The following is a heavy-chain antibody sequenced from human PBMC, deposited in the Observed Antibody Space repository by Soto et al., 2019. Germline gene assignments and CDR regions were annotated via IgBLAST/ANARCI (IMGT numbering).Heavy chain of an antibody. D-gene: IGHD3-16*01. V-gene: IGHV3-48*03. CDR1: AFTFSSYE. CDR3: ARISGWRIGGFGGAFHI. J-gene: IGHJ3*02. CDR2: ISSSGSSI. Sequence: GGSLRLSCAASAFTFSSYEMNWVRQAPGKGLEWISYISSSGSSIHYADSVKGRFTISRDNAKNSLYLQMNSLRAEDTAVYYCARISGWRIGGFGGAFHIWGQGTMVTVS.